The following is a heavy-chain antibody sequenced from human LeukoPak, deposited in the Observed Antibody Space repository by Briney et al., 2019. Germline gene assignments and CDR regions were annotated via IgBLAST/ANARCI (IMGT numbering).Heavy chain of an antibody. V-gene: IGHV3-23*01. J-gene: IGHJ4*02. CDR3: AKFASYGDYEGHFDY. CDR2: ISGSGGNT. CDR1: GITFSSYA. Sequence: GGSLRLSCAASGITFSSYAMTWVRQAPGKGLEWVSSISGSGGNTYYADSVKGRFTISRDNSKNTLYLQMNSLRAEDTAVYYCAKFASYGDYEGHFDYWGQGTLVTVSS. D-gene: IGHD4-17*01.